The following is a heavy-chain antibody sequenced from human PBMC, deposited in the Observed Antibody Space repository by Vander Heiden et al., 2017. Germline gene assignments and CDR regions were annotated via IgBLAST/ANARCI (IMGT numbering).Heavy chain of an antibody. V-gene: IGHV3-48*02. CDR2: ISSSSSTI. CDR3: AREMKLTYYYYGMDV. J-gene: IGHJ6*04. CDR1: GFTFSSYS. Sequence: EVQLVESGGGLVQPGGSLRLSCAASGFTFSSYSMNWVRQAPGKGLEWVSYISSSSSTIYYADSVKGRFTISRDNAKNSLYLQMNSLRDEDTAVYYGAREMKLTYYYYGMDVWGEGTTVTVSS. D-gene: IGHD2-15*01.